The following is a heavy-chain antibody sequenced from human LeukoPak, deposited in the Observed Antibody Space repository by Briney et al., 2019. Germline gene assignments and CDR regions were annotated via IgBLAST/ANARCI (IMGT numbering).Heavy chain of an antibody. Sequence: KTSETLSLTCTVSGGSISSYYWSLIRQPPGKGLEWIGNIYNSGSTNYNPSLKSRVTISVDTSKNQYSLKLSSVTATDTAFYYCARGNTWLTSKWGQGTLVIVSS. D-gene: IGHD3-22*01. CDR2: IYNSGST. J-gene: IGHJ4*02. V-gene: IGHV4-59*08. CDR3: ARGNTWLTSK. CDR1: GGSISSYY.